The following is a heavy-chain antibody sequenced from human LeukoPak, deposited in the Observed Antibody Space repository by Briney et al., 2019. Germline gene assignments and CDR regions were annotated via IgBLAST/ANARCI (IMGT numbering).Heavy chain of an antibody. Sequence: PSETLPLTCTVSGGSISSYYWSWIRQPPGKGLEWIGYIYYSGSTNYNPSLKSRVTISVDTSKNQFSLKLSSVTAADTAVYYCARGVVVTALDYWGQGTLVTVSS. CDR2: IYYSGST. J-gene: IGHJ4*02. CDR1: GGSISSYY. CDR3: ARGVVVTALDY. V-gene: IGHV4-59*01. D-gene: IGHD2-21*02.